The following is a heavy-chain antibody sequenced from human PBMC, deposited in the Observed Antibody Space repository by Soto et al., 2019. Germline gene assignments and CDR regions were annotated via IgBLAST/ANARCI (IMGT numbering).Heavy chain of an antibody. D-gene: IGHD3-10*01. CDR2: ISWNNNK. CDR3: AHRRLVRGSNWFDP. Sequence: QITLKESGPTLVKPTQTLTLTCTFSGFSLNSTGVGVGWIRQPPGKALEWLALISWNNNKLYSPSLRTRLSITKDTSKNQLVLTVTNMDPEDTGTYYCAHRRLVRGSNWFDPWGQGTLVIVSS. J-gene: IGHJ5*02. V-gene: IGHV2-5*01. CDR1: GFSLNSTGVG.